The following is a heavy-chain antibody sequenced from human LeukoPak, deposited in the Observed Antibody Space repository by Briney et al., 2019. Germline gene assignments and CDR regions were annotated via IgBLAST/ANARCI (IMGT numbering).Heavy chain of an antibody. V-gene: IGHV3-9*03. D-gene: IGHD6-19*01. CDR3: AKGSSGWYYYFDY. Sequence: SLRLSCAASGFTFDDYAKHWVRQAPGKGLEWFSGISWNSGSIGYADSVKGRFTISRDNAKNSLYLQMNSLRAEDMALYYCAKGSSGWYYYFDYWGQGTLVTVSS. CDR1: GFTFDDYA. CDR2: ISWNSGSI. J-gene: IGHJ4*02.